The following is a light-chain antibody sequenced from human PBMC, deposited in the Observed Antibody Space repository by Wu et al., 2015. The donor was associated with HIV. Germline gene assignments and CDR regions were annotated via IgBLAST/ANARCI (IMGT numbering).Light chain of an antibody. V-gene: IGKV3-15*01. J-gene: IGKJ4*01. CDR1: QTISNN. CDR3: QQYNNWSPLT. Sequence: EIVMTQSPATLSVSPGERVSLSCRASQTISNNLAWYQQKPGQAPRLLIYGASSRATGIAARFSGSGSGTDSTLTISSMQSEDFAVYYCQQYNNWSPLTFGGGTKVEIK. CDR2: GAS.